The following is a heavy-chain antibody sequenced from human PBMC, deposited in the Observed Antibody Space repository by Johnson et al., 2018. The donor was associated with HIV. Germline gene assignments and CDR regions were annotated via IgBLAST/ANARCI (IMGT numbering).Heavy chain of an antibody. CDR1: GFTFDDYA. D-gene: IGHD2-2*01. J-gene: IGHJ3*01. V-gene: IGHV3-30*14. Sequence: QVQLVESGGGVVQPGRSLRLSCAASGFTFDDYAMHWVRQAPGKGLEWVAVISYDGSNKYYADSVKGRFTISRDNSKNTLYLQMNSLRAEDTAVYYCARAPLGYCSSSTCITYAFDVWGQGTMVTVSS. CDR3: ARAPLGYCSSSTCITYAFDV. CDR2: ISYDGSNK.